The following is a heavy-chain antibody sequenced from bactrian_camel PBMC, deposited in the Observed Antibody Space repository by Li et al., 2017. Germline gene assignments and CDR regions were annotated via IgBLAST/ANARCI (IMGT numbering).Heavy chain of an antibody. V-gene: IGHV3S40*01. CDR2: INTGGSST. D-gene: IGHD2*01. J-gene: IGHJ4*01. CDR3: ATDDPRLIFCGSGCRPY. CDR1: GFPFSTYG. Sequence: DVQLVESGGGLVQPGGSLRLSCVASGFPFSTYGMSWVRQAPGKGLEWVSRINTGGSSTYYADSVKGRFTISRDNAKNTLTLQMSSLKTEDTGVYYCATDDPRLIFCGSGCRPYCGQGTQVTVS.